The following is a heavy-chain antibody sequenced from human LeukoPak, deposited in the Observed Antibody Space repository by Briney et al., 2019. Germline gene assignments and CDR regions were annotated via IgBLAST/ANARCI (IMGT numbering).Heavy chain of an antibody. CDR2: IIPILGIA. CDR1: GGTFSSYA. J-gene: IGHJ4*02. Sequence: SVKVSCKASGGTFSSYAISWVRQAPGQGLEWMGRIIPILGIANYAQKFQGRVTITADKSTSTAYMELSSLRSEDTAVYCCARESDTGFDYWGQGTLVTVSS. D-gene: IGHD5-18*01. CDR3: ARESDTGFDY. V-gene: IGHV1-69*04.